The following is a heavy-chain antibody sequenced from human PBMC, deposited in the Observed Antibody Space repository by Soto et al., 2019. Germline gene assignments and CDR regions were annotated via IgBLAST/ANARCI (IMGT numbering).Heavy chain of an antibody. Sequence: QVQLQESGPGLVKPSGTLSLTCAVSGGSISSSNWWSWVRQPPGKGLEWIGEIYHSGSTNYNPSLKSRITISVDKSKIQFCLKLSSVTAADTAVYYCARGGYYYDILTGYSYFDYWCQGTLVTVSS. J-gene: IGHJ4*02. V-gene: IGHV4-4*02. CDR2: IYHSGST. CDR3: ARGGYYYDILTGYSYFDY. CDR1: GGSISSSNW. D-gene: IGHD3-9*01.